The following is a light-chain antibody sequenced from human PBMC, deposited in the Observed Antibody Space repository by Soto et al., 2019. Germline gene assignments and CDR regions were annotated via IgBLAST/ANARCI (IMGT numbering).Light chain of an antibody. CDR1: QTVDSTY. Sequence: PGERATLSCRASQTVDSTYLGWYQQKSGQAPRLLIYTASSRATGIPDRFSGSGSGTDFNLTISRLEPEDFALYYCQQYGGSPRTFGQGTKVDIK. V-gene: IGKV3-20*01. CDR3: QQYGGSPRT. CDR2: TAS. J-gene: IGKJ1*01.